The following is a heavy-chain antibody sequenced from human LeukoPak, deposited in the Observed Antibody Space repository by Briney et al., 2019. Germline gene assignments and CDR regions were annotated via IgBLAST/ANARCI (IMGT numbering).Heavy chain of an antibody. CDR2: ISGSGGST. CDR3: AKDLWPSLYDSSGYYYNYFDY. Sequence: GGSLRLSCAASGFTFSSYAMSWVRQAPGKGLEWVSAISGSGGSTYYADSVKGRFTISRDNSKNTLYLQMNSLRAEDTAVYYCAKDLWPSLYDSSGYYYNYFDYWGQGTLVTVSS. V-gene: IGHV3-23*01. CDR1: GFTFSSYA. D-gene: IGHD3-22*01. J-gene: IGHJ4*02.